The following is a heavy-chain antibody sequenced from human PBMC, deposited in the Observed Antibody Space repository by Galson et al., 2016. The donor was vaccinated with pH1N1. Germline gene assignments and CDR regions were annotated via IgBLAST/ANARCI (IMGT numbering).Heavy chain of an antibody. J-gene: IGHJ4*02. V-gene: IGHV3-7*01. CDR2: ISQDGGEK. CDR3: ARDALDYFDSSGFYFDY. CDR1: EFTINDYW. Sequence: SLRLSCAVPEFTINDYWMTWVRQAPGKGLEWVASISQDGGEKYYVDSVKGRFIISRDNAENSLFLQMNSLREEDTAVYSCARDALDYFDSSGFYFDYWGQGTLVTVSS. D-gene: IGHD3-22*01.